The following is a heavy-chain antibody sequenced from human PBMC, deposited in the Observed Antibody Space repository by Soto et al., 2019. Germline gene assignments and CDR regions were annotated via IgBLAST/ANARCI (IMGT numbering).Heavy chain of an antibody. CDR3: VRVVAIPGYPDN. CDR1: GGTFSTYA. J-gene: IGHJ4*02. Sequence: SVKVSCKTSGGTFSTYAITWVRHAPGQGLEWMGGIVPIVDTSTYAQKFQGRVTITADESTSTVYMELSSMRSDDTAVYYCVRVVAIPGYPDNWGQGTLVTVSS. CDR2: IVPIVDTS. V-gene: IGHV1-69*01. D-gene: IGHD5-12*01.